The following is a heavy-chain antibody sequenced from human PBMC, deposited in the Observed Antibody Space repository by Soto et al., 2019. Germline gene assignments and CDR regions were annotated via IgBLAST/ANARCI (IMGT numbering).Heavy chain of an antibody. CDR3: ARITTFLTFDI. CDR1: GGSISNYY. Sequence: SETLSLTCTVSGGSISNYYWSWIRQPPGKGLEWIGYPAYSGSPNYSPSLKSRVTISLDRSKNQFSVKLSSVTAADTAVYYCARITTFLTFDIWGQGTMVTVSS. J-gene: IGHJ3*02. D-gene: IGHD1-1*01. CDR2: PAYSGSP. V-gene: IGHV4-59*01.